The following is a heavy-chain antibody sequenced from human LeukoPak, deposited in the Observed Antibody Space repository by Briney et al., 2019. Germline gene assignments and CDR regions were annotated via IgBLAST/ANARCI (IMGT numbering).Heavy chain of an antibody. J-gene: IGHJ6*04. D-gene: IGHD3-10*02. CDR3: AELGITMIGGV. CDR2: ISSSGSTI. Sequence: PGGSLRLSCAASGFTFSSYEMNWLRQAPRKGLEGVSYISSSGSTIYYADSVKGRFTISRDNAKNSLYLQMKSLRAEDTAVYYCAELGITMIGGVWGKGTTVTISS. V-gene: IGHV3-48*03. CDR1: GFTFSSYE.